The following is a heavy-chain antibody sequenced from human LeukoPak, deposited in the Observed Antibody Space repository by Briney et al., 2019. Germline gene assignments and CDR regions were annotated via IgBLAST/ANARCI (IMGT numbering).Heavy chain of an antibody. V-gene: IGHV3-23*01. D-gene: IGHD4/OR15-4a*01. CDR3: AKGNVYGGNGMDV. CDR2: ISGSGGST. Sequence: QPGGSLRLSCAASGFTFSSYAMNWVRQAPGKGLEWVSDISGSGGSTYHADSVKGRFTISRDNSKNTLYLQMNSLRAEDTAVYYCAKGNVYGGNGMDVWGQGTTVTVSS. J-gene: IGHJ6*02. CDR1: GFTFSSYA.